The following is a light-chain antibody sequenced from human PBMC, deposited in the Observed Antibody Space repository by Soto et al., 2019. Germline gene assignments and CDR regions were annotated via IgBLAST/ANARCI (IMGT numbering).Light chain of an antibody. J-gene: IGLJ1*01. Sequence: QSALTQPAPVSGSPGQSITISCTGTSSDVGGYNYVSWYQQHPGKAPKLMIYHVSNRPSGVSNRFSGSKSGNTASLTISGLQAEDEADYYCSSYASSSTLYVFGAGTKLTVL. CDR3: SSYASSSTLYV. V-gene: IGLV2-14*03. CDR1: SSDVGGYNY. CDR2: HVS.